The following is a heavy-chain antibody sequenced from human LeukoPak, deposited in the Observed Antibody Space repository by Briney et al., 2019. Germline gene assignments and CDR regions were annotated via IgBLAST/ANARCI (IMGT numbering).Heavy chain of an antibody. J-gene: IGHJ5*02. D-gene: IGHD3-3*01. Sequence: RSGGSLRLSCAASGFTFSSYWMHWVRQAPGKGLVWVSRINSDGSSTSYADSVKGRFTISRDNAKNTLYLQMNSLRAEDTAVYYCARAYYDFWSGYSTGWFDPWGQGTLVTVSS. V-gene: IGHV3-74*01. CDR3: ARAYYDFWSGYSTGWFDP. CDR1: GFTFSSYW. CDR2: INSDGSST.